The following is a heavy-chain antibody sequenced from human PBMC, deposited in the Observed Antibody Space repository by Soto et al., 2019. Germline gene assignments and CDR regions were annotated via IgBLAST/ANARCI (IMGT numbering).Heavy chain of an antibody. CDR2: INPSGGST. D-gene: IGHD6-6*01. CDR3: ARGGVEYSSSWGTMDYCYYMDV. CDR1: GYTFTSYY. Sequence: ASVKVSCKASGYTFTSYYMHWVRQAPGQGLEWMGIINPSGGSTSYARKFQGRVTMTRDTSTSTVYMELSSLRSEDTAVYYCARGGVEYSSSWGTMDYCYYMDVWGKGTTVTVSS. J-gene: IGHJ6*03. V-gene: IGHV1-46*03.